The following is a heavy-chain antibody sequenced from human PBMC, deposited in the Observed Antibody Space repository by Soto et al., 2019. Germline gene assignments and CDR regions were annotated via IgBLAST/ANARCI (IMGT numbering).Heavy chain of an antibody. CDR1: GYTFTSYD. CDR2: MNPNSGNT. V-gene: IGHV1-8*01. D-gene: IGHD4-17*01. Sequence: QVQLVQSGAEVKKPGASVKVSCKASGYTFTSYDINWVRQATGQGLEWMGWMNPNSGNTGYAQKFQGRVTMSRNTSISTAYMELSSLRSEDTAVYYCARPYGDYDPDAFDIWGQGTMVTVSS. CDR3: ARPYGDYDPDAFDI. J-gene: IGHJ3*02.